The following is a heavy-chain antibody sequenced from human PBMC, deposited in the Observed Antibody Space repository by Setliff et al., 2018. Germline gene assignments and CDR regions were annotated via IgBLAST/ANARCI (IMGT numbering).Heavy chain of an antibody. J-gene: IGHJ5*02. V-gene: IGHV4-39*07. CDR1: GGSISSSSYY. Sequence: PSETLSLTCAVSGGSISSSSYYWGWIRQPPGKGLEWIGSIYYSGSTYYNPSLKSRVLISVDTSKNQLSLRVTSVTAADTAVYYCARGSTGAYDPWGQGTLVTVSS. D-gene: IGHD7-27*01. CDR2: IYYSGST. CDR3: ARGSTGAYDP.